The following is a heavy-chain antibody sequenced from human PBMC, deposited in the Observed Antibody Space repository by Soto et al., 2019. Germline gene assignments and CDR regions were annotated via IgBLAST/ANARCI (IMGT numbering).Heavy chain of an antibody. CDR2: ISAYNGNT. CDR3: ARVGAYCTTTSCQDY. V-gene: IGHV1-18*01. D-gene: IGHD2-2*01. CDR1: GYTFTSYG. J-gene: IGHJ4*02. Sequence: QVQLVQSGAEVKKPGASVKVSCKASGYTFTSYGISWVRQAPGQGLEWMGWISAYNGNTNYAQKLQGRVTMTTDTSTSTGYMELRSQRSDDTAVYYCARVGAYCTTTSCQDYWGQGTLVTVSS.